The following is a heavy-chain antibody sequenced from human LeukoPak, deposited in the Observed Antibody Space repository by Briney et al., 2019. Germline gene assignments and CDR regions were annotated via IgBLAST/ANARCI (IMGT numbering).Heavy chain of an antibody. CDR2: FSGNGEST. V-gene: IGHV3-23*01. CDR1: GFTFSSYA. CDR3: AKDAYGAYDSSGYYYF. Sequence: GGSLRLSCAASGFTFSSYAMSWVRQAPGKGLEWVSVFSGNGESTDYADSVKGRFTISRDNAKNSLYLQMNSLRAEDTALYYCAKDAYGAYDSSGYYYFRGQGTLVTVSS. D-gene: IGHD3-22*01. J-gene: IGHJ1*01.